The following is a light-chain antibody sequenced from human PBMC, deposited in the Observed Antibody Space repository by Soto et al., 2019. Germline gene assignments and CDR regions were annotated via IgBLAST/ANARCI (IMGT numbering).Light chain of an antibody. CDR3: QQRDNWMYT. J-gene: IGKJ2*01. CDR2: DTS. Sequence: ETVLTQSPATLSLSPGERATLSCRASERVSNYLAWYQHKPGQAPRLPIYDTSYRATGIPARFSGSGSGTDFTLTISSLEPEDFAVYYCQQRDNWMYTFGQGTKLVIK. CDR1: ERVSNY. V-gene: IGKV3-11*01.